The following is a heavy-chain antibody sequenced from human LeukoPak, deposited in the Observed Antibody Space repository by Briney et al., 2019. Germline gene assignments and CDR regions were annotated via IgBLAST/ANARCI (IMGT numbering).Heavy chain of an antibody. V-gene: IGHV1-2*02. J-gene: IGHJ4*02. Sequence: GASVTVSCKASGYTFTGYYMHWVRQAPGQGLECMGWINPNSGGTNYAQKFQGRVTMTRDTSISTAYMELSRLRSDDTAVYYCARGKYYYDSSGYLAYWGQGTLVTVSS. D-gene: IGHD3-22*01. CDR1: GYTFTGYY. CDR3: ARGKYYYDSSGYLAY. CDR2: INPNSGGT.